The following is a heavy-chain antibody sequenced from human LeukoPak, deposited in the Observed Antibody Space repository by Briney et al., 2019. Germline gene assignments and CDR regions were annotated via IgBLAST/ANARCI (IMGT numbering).Heavy chain of an antibody. D-gene: IGHD3-22*01. CDR3: AKDRESRGITMIVDY. Sequence: GGSLRLSCAASGFTFSSYAMSWVRQAPGKGLEWVSTINGGGVNTHYADSVGGRFTISRDNSKNTLFLQMNSLRDEDTAVYYCAKDRESRGITMIVDYWGQGTLVTVSS. CDR2: INGGGVNT. CDR1: GFTFSSYA. J-gene: IGHJ4*02. V-gene: IGHV3-23*01.